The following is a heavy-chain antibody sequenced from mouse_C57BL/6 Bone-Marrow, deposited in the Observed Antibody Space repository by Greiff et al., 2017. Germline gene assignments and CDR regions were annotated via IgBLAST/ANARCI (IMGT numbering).Heavy chain of an antibody. CDR1: GFNIKDDY. CDR3: TTDYSSSWDYFDY. Sequence: EVQLQQSGAELVRPGASVKLSCTASGFNIKDDYMHWVKQRPEQGLEWIGWIDPENGDTEYASKFQGKATITADTSSNTAYLQLSRLTSEDTAVYYCTTDYSSSWDYFDYWGQGTTLTVSS. D-gene: IGHD1-1*01. V-gene: IGHV14-4*01. CDR2: IDPENGDT. J-gene: IGHJ2*01.